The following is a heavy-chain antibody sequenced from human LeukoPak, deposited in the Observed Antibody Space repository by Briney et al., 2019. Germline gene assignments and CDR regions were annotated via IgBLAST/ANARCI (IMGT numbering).Heavy chain of an antibody. J-gene: IGHJ4*02. V-gene: IGHV3-7*01. D-gene: IGHD4-11*01. CDR1: GFSFSTYW. CDR2: IKQDGSEK. Sequence: GGSLRLSCAASGFSFSTYWMSWVRQAPGKGLEWVANIKQDGSEKYYVDSVKGRFTISRDNAQNSLYLQMNSMRAEDTAVYYWWREGGGAPYSNYEDYWGQGTLVTVSS. CDR3: WREGGGAPYSNYEDY.